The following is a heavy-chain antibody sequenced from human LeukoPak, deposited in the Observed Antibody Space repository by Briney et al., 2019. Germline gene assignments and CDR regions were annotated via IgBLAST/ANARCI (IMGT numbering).Heavy chain of an antibody. Sequence: PSQTLSLTCAVSGGSIGSGGYSWSWIRQPPGKGLERIGYIYHSGSTYYNPSLKSRVTISVDRSKNQFSLKLSSVTAADTAVYYCAGTADTAMDYWGQGTLVTVSS. D-gene: IGHD5-18*01. CDR3: AGTADTAMDY. V-gene: IGHV4-30-2*01. CDR2: IYHSGST. J-gene: IGHJ4*02. CDR1: GGSIGSGGYS.